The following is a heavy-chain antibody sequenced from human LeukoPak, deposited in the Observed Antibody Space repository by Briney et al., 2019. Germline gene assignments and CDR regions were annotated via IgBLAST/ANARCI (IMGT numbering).Heavy chain of an antibody. J-gene: IGHJ4*02. CDR3: AKDIGGGDEC. Sequence: GGSLRLACAASGFSGDRTHSVPQAPGRGLVWVSRINPDGSRTNYADSVRGRFTISRDNAKNTLYLQMNSLRAEDTAIYYCAKDIGGGDECWVQGVMVTVCS. D-gene: IGHD2-21*02. CDR2: INPDGSRT. CDR1: GFSGDR. V-gene: IGHV3-74*01.